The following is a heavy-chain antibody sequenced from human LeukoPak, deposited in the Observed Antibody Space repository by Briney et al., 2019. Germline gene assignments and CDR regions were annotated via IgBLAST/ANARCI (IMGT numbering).Heavy chain of an antibody. CDR2: IYYSGIA. CDR3: ARERRGMTQLDY. V-gene: IGHV4-30-4*01. Sequence: SETLSLTCTVSGGSISSGDYYWSWIRQPPRKGLEWIGYIYYSGIAYYNPSLKSRVTISVDTSKNQFSLKLRSVTAADTAVYYCARERRGMTQLDYWGQGTLVTVSS. CDR1: GGSISSGDYY. J-gene: IGHJ4*02.